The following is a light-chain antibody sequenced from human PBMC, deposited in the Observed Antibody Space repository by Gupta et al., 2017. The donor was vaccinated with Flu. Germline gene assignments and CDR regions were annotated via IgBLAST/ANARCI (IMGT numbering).Light chain of an antibody. Sequence: CPATLSVSPGERATLSCRASPRVYVHVAWYQQKPGQAPRPPIFGASTRATGVPARFSGSGSGTEFSLTISSLQSHDVAVYYCKQSTFYYSFGQ. CDR2: GAS. V-gene: IGKV3-15*01. J-gene: IGKJ2*01. CDR1: PRVYVH. CDR3: KQSTFYYS.